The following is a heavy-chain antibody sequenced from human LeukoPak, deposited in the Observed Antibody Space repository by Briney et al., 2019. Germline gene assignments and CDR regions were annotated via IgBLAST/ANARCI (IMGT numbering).Heavy chain of an antibody. V-gene: IGHV1-18*01. CDR1: GYTFTSYG. J-gene: IGHJ4*02. CDR3: ARDLGGYCSSTSCYRAAVY. D-gene: IGHD2-2*02. Sequence: ASVKVSCEASGYTFTSYGISWVRQAPGQGLEWMGWISAYNGNTNYAQKLQGRVTMTTDTSTSTAYMELRSLRSDDTAVYYCARDLGGYCSSTSCYRAAVYWGQGTLVTVSS. CDR2: ISAYNGNT.